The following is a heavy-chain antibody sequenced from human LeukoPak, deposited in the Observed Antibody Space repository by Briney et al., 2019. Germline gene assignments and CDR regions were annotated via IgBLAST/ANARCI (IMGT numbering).Heavy chain of an antibody. V-gene: IGHV4-59*08. D-gene: IGHD3-10*01. Sequence: SETLSLTCTVSGGSISIYYWSWIRQPPGRGLEWIGHISDSGSTNYNPSLKSRVTISVDTSKNQVSLNLSSVTAADTAVYYCARHRRRYYGSGTYDFDYWGQGTLVTVSS. CDR2: ISDSGST. CDR1: GGSISIYY. J-gene: IGHJ4*02. CDR3: ARHRRRYYGSGTYDFDY.